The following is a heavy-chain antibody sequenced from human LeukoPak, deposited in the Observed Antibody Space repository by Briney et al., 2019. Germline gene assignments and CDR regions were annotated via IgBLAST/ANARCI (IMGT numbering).Heavy chain of an antibody. Sequence: ASVKVSCKASGYTFTGYYMHWVRQAPGQGLEWMGWINPNSGGTNYAQKFQGRVTMTRDTPISTAYMELSRLRSDDTAVYYCARETVQLERRGWFDPWGQGTLVTVSS. V-gene: IGHV1-2*02. CDR2: INPNSGGT. D-gene: IGHD1-1*01. J-gene: IGHJ5*02. CDR1: GYTFTGYY. CDR3: ARETVQLERRGWFDP.